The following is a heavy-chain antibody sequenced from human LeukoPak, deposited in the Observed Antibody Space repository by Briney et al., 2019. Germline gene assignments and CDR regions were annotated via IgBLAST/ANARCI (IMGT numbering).Heavy chain of an antibody. CDR2: IHYSGST. CDR3: ARRYDFWSGYPPPLDY. CDR1: GGSITTSTYC. D-gene: IGHD3-3*01. V-gene: IGHV4-61*05. Sequence: SETLSLTCTVSGGSITTSTYCWGWIRQPPGKGLEWIGYIHYSGSTNHNPSLKSRVTISVDTSKKQFSLKLSSVTAADTAVYYCARRYDFWSGYPPPLDYWGQGTLVTVSS. J-gene: IGHJ4*02.